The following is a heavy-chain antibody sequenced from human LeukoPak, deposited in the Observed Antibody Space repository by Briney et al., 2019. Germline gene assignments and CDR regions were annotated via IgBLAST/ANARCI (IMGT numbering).Heavy chain of an antibody. V-gene: IGHV4-34*09. CDR2: IYYTGST. Sequence: PSETLSLTCAVYGGSFSGYYWSWIRQPPGKGLEWIGYIYYTGSTYYNSSLKSRVTISVDTSKNQFSLKLSSVTAADTAVYYCARARRDGYNYFDYWGQGTLVTVSS. CDR1: GGSFSGYY. D-gene: IGHD5-24*01. J-gene: IGHJ4*02. CDR3: ARARRDGYNYFDY.